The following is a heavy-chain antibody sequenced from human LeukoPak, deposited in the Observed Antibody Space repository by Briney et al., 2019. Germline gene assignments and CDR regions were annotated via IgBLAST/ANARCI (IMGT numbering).Heavy chain of an antibody. CDR1: GGSFSGCY. CDR2: INHSGST. CDR3: ARGVMSDY. J-gene: IGHJ4*02. Sequence: SETLSLTCAVYGGSFSGCYWSWIRQPPGKGLEWIGEINHSGSTNYNPSLKSRVTISVDTSKNQFSLKLSSVTAADTAVYYCARGVMSDYWGQGTLVTVSS. V-gene: IGHV4-34*01. D-gene: IGHD3-16*01.